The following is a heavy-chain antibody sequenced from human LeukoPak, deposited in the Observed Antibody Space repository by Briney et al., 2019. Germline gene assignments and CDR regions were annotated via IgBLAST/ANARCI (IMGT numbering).Heavy chain of an antibody. J-gene: IGHJ6*02. CDR3: ARDSHDFWSGYYPPSDPTYYYYGMDV. CDR1: GGTFSSYA. D-gene: IGHD3-3*01. CDR2: IIPILSIA. Sequence: GASVKVSCKASGGTFSSYAISWVRQAPGQGLEWMGRIIPILSIANYAQKSQGRVTITADKSTSTAYMELSSLRSEDTAVYYCARDSHDFWSGYYPPSDPTYYYYGMDVWGQGTTVTVSS. V-gene: IGHV1-69*04.